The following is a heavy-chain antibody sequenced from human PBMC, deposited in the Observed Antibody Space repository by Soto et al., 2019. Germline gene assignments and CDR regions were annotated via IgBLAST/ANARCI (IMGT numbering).Heavy chain of an antibody. Sequence: SETLSLTCTVSGGSISPYYWSWIRQPPGKGLEWIGYISDSGSTNYNPSLKSRVSISVDTSKNQFSLNLNFVTAADTAVYYCARDNGYCSGGSCFLDYWGQGSPVTVSS. CDR2: ISDSGST. D-gene: IGHD2-15*01. J-gene: IGHJ4*02. V-gene: IGHV4-59*01. CDR3: ARDNGYCSGGSCFLDY. CDR1: GGSISPYY.